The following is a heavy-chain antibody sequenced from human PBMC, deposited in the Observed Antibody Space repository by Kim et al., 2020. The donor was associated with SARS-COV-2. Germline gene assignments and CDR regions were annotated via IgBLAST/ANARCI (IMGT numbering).Heavy chain of an antibody. CDR2: IYWDDDK. CDR3: AHRTTVTTAFDY. J-gene: IGHJ4*02. Sequence: SGPTLVNPTQTLTLTCTFSGFSLSTSGVGVGWIRQPPGKALEWLALIYWDDDKRYSPSLKSRLTITKDTSKNQVVLTMTNMDPVDTATYDCAHRTTVTTAFDYWGQGTLVTVSS. CDR1: GFSLSTSGVG. D-gene: IGHD4-17*01. V-gene: IGHV2-5*02.